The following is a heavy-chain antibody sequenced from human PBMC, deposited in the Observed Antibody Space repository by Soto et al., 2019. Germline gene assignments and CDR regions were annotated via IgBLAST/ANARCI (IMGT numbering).Heavy chain of an antibody. CDR2: INHSGST. CDR1: GGSFSGYY. D-gene: IGHD6-13*01. J-gene: IGHJ4*02. V-gene: IGHV4-34*01. CDR3: ARGRRQQLVPYFDY. Sequence: VQLQQWGAGLLKPSETLSLTCAVYGGSFSGYYWSWIRQPPGKGLEWIGEINHSGSTNYNPSLKSRVTISVDTSKNQFSLKLSSVTAADTAVYYCARGRRQQLVPYFDYWGQGTLVTVSS.